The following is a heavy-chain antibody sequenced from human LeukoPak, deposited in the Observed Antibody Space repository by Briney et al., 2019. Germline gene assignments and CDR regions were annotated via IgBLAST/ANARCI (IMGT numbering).Heavy chain of an antibody. Sequence: GRSLSLSCAASGFTFDDYAMHWVRQAPGKGLEWVSGISWNSGSIGYADSVKGRFTISRDNAKNSLYLQMSSLRAEDTALYYCAKGKEGKRGYSYGFDYWGQGTLVTVSS. CDR2: ISWNSGSI. CDR3: AKGKEGKRGYSYGFDY. V-gene: IGHV3-9*01. CDR1: GFTFDDYA. J-gene: IGHJ4*02. D-gene: IGHD5-18*01.